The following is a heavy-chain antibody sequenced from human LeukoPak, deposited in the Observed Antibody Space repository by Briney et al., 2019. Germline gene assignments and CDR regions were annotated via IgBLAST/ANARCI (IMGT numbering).Heavy chain of an antibody. CDR2: ISAYNGNT. D-gene: IGHD4-17*01. V-gene: IGHV1-18*01. Sequence: ASVKVSCKASGYTFTSYGISWVRQAPGQGLEWMGWISAYNGNTNYAQKLQGRVTMTRDMSTSTVYMELSSLRSEDTAVYYCAREDGDYVNYFDYWGQGTLVTVSS. CDR3: AREDGDYVNYFDY. CDR1: GYTFTSYG. J-gene: IGHJ4*02.